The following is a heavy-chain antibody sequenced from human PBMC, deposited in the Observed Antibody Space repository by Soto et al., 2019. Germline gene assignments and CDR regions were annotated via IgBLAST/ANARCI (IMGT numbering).Heavy chain of an antibody. D-gene: IGHD2-2*01. V-gene: IGHV3-23*01. Sequence: GGSLRLSCAASGFTFSSYAMSWVRQAPGKGLEWVSAISGSGGSTYYADSVKGRFTISRDNSKNTLYLQMNSLRAEDTAVYYCAKTWGAEYCSSTSCDFDYWGQGTLVTVSS. CDR3: AKTWGAEYCSSTSCDFDY. CDR1: GFTFSSYA. CDR2: ISGSGGST. J-gene: IGHJ4*02.